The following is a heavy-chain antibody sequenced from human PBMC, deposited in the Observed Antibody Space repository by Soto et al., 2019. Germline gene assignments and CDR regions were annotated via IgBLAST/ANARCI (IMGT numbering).Heavy chain of an antibody. Sequence: SETLSLTCTVSGGSISSYYWSWIRQPPGKGLEWIGYIYYSGSTNYNPSLKSRVTISVDTSKNQFSLKLSSVTAADAAVYYCARGVVATRNFDYWGQGTLVTVSS. CDR1: GGSISSYY. V-gene: IGHV4-59*01. CDR3: ARGVVATRNFDY. D-gene: IGHD2-15*01. J-gene: IGHJ4*02. CDR2: IYYSGST.